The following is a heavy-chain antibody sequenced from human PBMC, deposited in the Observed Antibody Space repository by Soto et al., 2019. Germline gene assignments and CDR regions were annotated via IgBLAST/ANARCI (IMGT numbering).Heavy chain of an antibody. J-gene: IGHJ3*02. CDR3: AGGYGDYRGAFDI. CDR1: GFTFSSYG. V-gene: IGHV3-33*01. D-gene: IGHD4-17*01. Sequence: GGSLRLSCAASGFTFSSYGMHWVRQAPGKGLEWVAVIWYDGSNKYYADSVKGRFTISRDNSKNTLYLQMNSLRAEDTAVYYCAGGYGDYRGAFDIWGQGTMVTVSS. CDR2: IWYDGSNK.